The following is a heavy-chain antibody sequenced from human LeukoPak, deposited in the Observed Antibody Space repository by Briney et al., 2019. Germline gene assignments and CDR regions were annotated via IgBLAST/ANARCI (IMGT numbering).Heavy chain of an antibody. CDR1: GFTSSSHS. Sequence: GGSLRLSCAASGFTSSSHSMSWVRQAPGKGLEWVANIKQDVSEKYYVDSVKGRFTISRDNATNSLYLQMNSLRAEDTAVYYCARYSSSWYWGEKMFDYSGQGALVTVSP. CDR2: IKQDVSEK. CDR3: ARYSSSWYWGEKMFDY. J-gene: IGHJ4*02. D-gene: IGHD6-13*01. V-gene: IGHV3-7*01.